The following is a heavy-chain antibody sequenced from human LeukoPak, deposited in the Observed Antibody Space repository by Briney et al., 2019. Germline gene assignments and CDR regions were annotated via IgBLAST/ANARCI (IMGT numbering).Heavy chain of an antibody. Sequence: GGSLRLSCAASGFTFSSHGMGWVRQPPGKGLEWVSGIGGRGRNTYYADSVKGRFTISRDNSKNRLFLQMNSLRVEDTAVYYCAKDLPPYGSSWPYFDYWGQGTLVTVSS. J-gene: IGHJ4*02. CDR2: IGGRGRNT. CDR1: GFTFSSHG. CDR3: AKDLPPYGSSWPYFDY. V-gene: IGHV3-23*01. D-gene: IGHD6-13*01.